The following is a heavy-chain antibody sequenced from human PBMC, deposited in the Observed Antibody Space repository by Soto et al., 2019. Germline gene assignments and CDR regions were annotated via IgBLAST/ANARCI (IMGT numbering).Heavy chain of an antibody. CDR1: GFTFSSYA. Sequence: PGGSLRLSCAASGFTFSSYAMHWVRQAPGKGLEWVAVISYDGSNKYYADSVKGRFTISRDNSKNTLYLQMNSLRAEDTAVYYCAVIVRDFWSGYYSYLYYGMDVWGQGTTVTVSS. J-gene: IGHJ6*02. CDR2: ISYDGSNK. D-gene: IGHD3-3*01. V-gene: IGHV3-30-3*01. CDR3: AVIVRDFWSGYYSYLYYGMDV.